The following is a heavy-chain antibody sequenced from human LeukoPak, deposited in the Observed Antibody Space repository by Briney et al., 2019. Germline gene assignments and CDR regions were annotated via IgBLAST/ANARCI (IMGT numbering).Heavy chain of an antibody. CDR3: ARDTGIAGPDY. CDR1: GGSINSRSYY. CDR2: IYYSDST. D-gene: IGHD6-13*01. J-gene: IGHJ4*02. Sequence: SETLSLTCTVSGGSINSRSYYWGCIRQPSGKGLEWIGSIYYSDSTFYNPSLKSRVTISVDTSKNQLSLKLSSVTAADTAVYYCARDTGIAGPDYWGQGTLVIVSS. V-gene: IGHV4-39*02.